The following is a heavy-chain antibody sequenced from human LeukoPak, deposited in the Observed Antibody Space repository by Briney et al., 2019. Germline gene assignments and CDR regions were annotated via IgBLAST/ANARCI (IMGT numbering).Heavy chain of an antibody. CDR3: ARAVYDFWSGLDY. Sequence: ASVKVSCKASGYTFTGYYMHWVRQAPGQGLGWMGWINPNSGGTNYAQKFQGRVTMTRDTSISTAYMELSRLRSDDTAVYYCARAVYDFWSGLDYWGQGTLVTVSS. J-gene: IGHJ4*02. D-gene: IGHD3-3*01. V-gene: IGHV1-2*02. CDR1: GYTFTGYY. CDR2: INPNSGGT.